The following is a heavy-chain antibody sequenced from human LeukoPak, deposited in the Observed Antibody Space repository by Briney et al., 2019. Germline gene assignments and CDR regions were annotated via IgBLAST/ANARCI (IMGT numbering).Heavy chain of an antibody. CDR3: ARAWNDGFDI. CDR2: ITNNGRTT. Sequence: GGSLRLSCAASGFTFSDYYMGWIRQAPGKGLEWVSYITNNGRTTYHADSVEGRFTISRDNAKNSLYLQMNSLRVEDTAMYYCARAWNDGFDIWGQGTMVTVSP. CDR1: GFTFSDYY. D-gene: IGHD1-1*01. J-gene: IGHJ3*02. V-gene: IGHV3-11*04.